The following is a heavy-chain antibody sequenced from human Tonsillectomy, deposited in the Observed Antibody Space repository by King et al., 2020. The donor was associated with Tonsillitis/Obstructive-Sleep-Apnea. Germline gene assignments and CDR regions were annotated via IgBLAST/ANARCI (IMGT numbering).Heavy chain of an antibody. Sequence: QLQESGPGLVKPSETLSLTCTVSGGSVSSGSYYWSWIRQPPGKGLEWIGYIYYSGSTNYNPSLKGRVTISVDTSKNQFSLKLSSVTAADTAVYYCARENSSGFGFDYWGQGTLVTVSS. CDR3: ARENSSGFGFDY. CDR2: IYYSGST. CDR1: GGSVSSGSYY. D-gene: IGHD6-19*01. J-gene: IGHJ4*02. V-gene: IGHV4-61*01.